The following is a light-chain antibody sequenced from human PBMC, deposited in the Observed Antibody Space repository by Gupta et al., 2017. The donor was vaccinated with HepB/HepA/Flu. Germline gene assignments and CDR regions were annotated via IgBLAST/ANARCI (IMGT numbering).Light chain of an antibody. CDR3: CSYAGSSHVV. J-gene: IGLJ2*01. V-gene: IGLV2-11*01. Sequence: QSALTQPRSVSGSTGQSVTISCTGTSSDVGGYTYVSWYQQHPGKAPKLIIYDVSKRPSGVPDRFSGSKSGNTASRTISGLQAEDEADYYCCSYAGSSHVVFGGGTKLTVL. CDR2: DVS. CDR1: SSDVGGYTY.